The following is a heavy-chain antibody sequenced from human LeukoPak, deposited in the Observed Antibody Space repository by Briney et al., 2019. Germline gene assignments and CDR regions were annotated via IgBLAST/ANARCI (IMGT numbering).Heavy chain of an antibody. V-gene: IGHV3-23*01. CDR2: ITGSGRTT. D-gene: IGHD3-16*01. J-gene: IGHJ4*02. CDR3: ASGGWQLTLDY. CDR1: GFTFSTYT. Sequence: PGGSLSLSCAASGFTFSTYTMTWVRQAPGKGLEWISSITGSGRTTYYADSVKGRFIISRDNSKNTLHPQMNSLTAEDTAVYYCASGGWQLTLDYWGQGTLVTVSS.